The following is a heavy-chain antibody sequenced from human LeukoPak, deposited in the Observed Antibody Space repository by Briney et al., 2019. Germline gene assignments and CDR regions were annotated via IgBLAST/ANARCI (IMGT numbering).Heavy chain of an antibody. CDR3: ARDLGRGVFDY. J-gene: IGHJ4*02. V-gene: IGHV3-48*03. CDR2: ISSSGSTI. Sequence: GGSLRLSCAASGFTFSSYEMNWVRQAPGKGLEWVSYISSSGSTIYYADSVKGRFTISRDNAKNSLYLQMNSLRAEDTAVYYCARDLGRGVFDYWGQGTLVTVSS. CDR1: GFTFSSYE. D-gene: IGHD3-16*01.